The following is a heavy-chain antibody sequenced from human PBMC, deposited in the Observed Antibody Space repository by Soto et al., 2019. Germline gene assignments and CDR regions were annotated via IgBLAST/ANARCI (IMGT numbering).Heavy chain of an antibody. Sequence: PGGSLRLSCAASGFTFNNYAMGWVRQAPWKGLEWVSAITDSGSDTYYVDSVKGRFTISRDNSKNTLYLQMNSLRAEDTAVYYCAKLGSSSWSPHYYFDYWGQGTLVTVSS. CDR1: GFTFNNYA. J-gene: IGHJ4*02. CDR2: ITDSGSDT. V-gene: IGHV3-23*01. D-gene: IGHD2-2*01. CDR3: AKLGSSSWSPHYYFDY.